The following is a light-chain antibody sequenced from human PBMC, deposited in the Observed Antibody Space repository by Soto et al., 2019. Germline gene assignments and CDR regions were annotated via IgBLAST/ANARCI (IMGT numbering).Light chain of an antibody. J-gene: IGKJ3*01. V-gene: IGKV1-9*01. Sequence: IQLTQSPSSLSASVGDRVTITCRASQGISSYLAWYQQKPGKAPKLLIYDALTLQSGVPSRFSGSGSGTEFTLTISSLQPEDFATYYCQQLNTYPLTFGPGTKVDIK. CDR3: QQLNTYPLT. CDR1: QGISSY. CDR2: DAL.